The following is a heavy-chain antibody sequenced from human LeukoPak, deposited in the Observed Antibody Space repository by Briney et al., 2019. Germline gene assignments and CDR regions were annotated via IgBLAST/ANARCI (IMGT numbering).Heavy chain of an antibody. CDR2: ISSSSSYI. CDR1: GFTFSSYS. CDR3: ARDLLEQGVSSSWYPSTD. Sequence: GGSLRLSCAASGFTFSSYSMNWVRQAPGKGLEWVSSISSSSSYIYYADSVKGRFTISRDNAKNSLYLQMNSLRAEDTAVYYCARDLLEQGVSSSWYPSTDWGQGTLVTVSS. D-gene: IGHD6-13*01. V-gene: IGHV3-21*01. J-gene: IGHJ4*02.